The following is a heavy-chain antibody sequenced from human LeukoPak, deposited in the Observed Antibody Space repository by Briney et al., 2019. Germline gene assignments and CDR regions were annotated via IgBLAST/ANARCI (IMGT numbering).Heavy chain of an antibody. D-gene: IGHD3-10*01. CDR2: INHSGST. J-gene: IGHJ4*02. V-gene: IGHV4-34*01. CDR3: AREMVRPGGVKDDY. Sequence: PSETLSLTCAVYGGSFSGYYWSWIRQPPGKGLEWIGEINHSGSTNYNPSLKSRVTISVDTSKNQFSLKLSSVTAADTAVYYCAREMVRPGGVKDDYWGQGTLVTVSS. CDR1: GGSFSGYY.